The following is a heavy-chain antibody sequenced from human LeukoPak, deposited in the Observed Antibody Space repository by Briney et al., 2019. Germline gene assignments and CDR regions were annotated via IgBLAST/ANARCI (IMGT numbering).Heavy chain of an antibody. J-gene: IGHJ4*02. CDR2: IYSDGST. CDR3: ASLGSYPNDY. D-gene: IGHD1-26*01. Sequence: GGSLRLSCAASGFTVSRNYMSWVRQAPGKGLEWVSVIYSDGSTYHADSVKGRFTISRDNAKNTLYLQMNSLRAEDTAVYYCASLGSYPNDYWGQGTLVTVSS. V-gene: IGHV3-53*01. CDR1: GFTVSRNY.